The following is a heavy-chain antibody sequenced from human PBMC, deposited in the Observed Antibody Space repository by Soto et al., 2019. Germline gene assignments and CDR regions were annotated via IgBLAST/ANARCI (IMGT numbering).Heavy chain of an antibody. Sequence: APGKGLEWVSVIDRSGGNIHYADSVKGRFTISRDNSKNTLYLQMNSLRAEDTAFYYCATYQQLPFHDYWVHGTLVTVSS. J-gene: IGHJ4*01. D-gene: IGHD2-2*01. CDR3: ATYQQLPFHDY. V-gene: IGHV3-23*01. CDR2: IDRSGGNI.